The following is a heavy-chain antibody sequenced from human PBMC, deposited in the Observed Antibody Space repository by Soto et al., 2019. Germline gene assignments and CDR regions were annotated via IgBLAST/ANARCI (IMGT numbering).Heavy chain of an antibody. J-gene: IGHJ4*02. CDR3: ARPLLRAAPDS. Sequence: GGSLRLSCAVSGFTFNSYSMNWVRQAPGKGLEWVSSIGSTSIYIYYTASVKGRFTISRDNAKNSFYLQMNSLRAEDTAVFYCARPLLRAAPDSRGQGTLVTGSS. CDR1: GFTFNSYS. CDR2: IGSTSIYI. D-gene: IGHD2-15*01. V-gene: IGHV3-21*01.